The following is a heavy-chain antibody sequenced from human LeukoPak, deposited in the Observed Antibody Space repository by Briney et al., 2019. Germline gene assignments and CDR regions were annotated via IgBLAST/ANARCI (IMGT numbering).Heavy chain of an antibody. CDR1: GGSISSYY. J-gene: IGHJ4*02. CDR2: IYYSGRT. Sequence: SETLSLTCTVSGGSISSYYWSWIRQPPGKGLEWTGYIYYSGRTNYNPSLKSRVTISVDTSKNQFSLKLSSVTAADTAVYYCARGPNRYYFDYRGQGTLVTVSS. V-gene: IGHV4-59*01. CDR3: ARGPNRYYFDY. D-gene: IGHD2/OR15-2a*01.